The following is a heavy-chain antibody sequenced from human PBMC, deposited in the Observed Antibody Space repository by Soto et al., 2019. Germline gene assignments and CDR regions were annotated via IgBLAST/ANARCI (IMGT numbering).Heavy chain of an antibody. J-gene: IGHJ4*02. D-gene: IGHD1-1*01. CDR2: IIPMYGTT. V-gene: IGHV1-69*12. Sequence: QVQLVQSGAEVKQPGSSVKVSCKASGGTFRSYVTSWVRQAPGQGLEWLGGIIPMYGTTYYAQTFQGRVTISADESTSTAFMELSSLRSEDTAVYYCARIGTLDWIDDYWGQGTMVTVSS. CDR3: ARIGTLDWIDDY. CDR1: GGTFRSYV.